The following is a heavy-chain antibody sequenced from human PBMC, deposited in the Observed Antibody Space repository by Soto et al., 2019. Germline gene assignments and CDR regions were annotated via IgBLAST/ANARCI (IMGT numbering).Heavy chain of an antibody. D-gene: IGHD3-10*01. Sequence: LRLSCAASGFTFSDYYMSWIRQAPGKGLEWVSYISSSGSTIYYADSVKGRFTISRDNAKNSLYLQMNSLRAEDTAVYYCARAGDGTMVRGVIIVYYYYGMDVWGQGTTVTVSS. CDR3: ARAGDGTMVRGVIIVYYYYGMDV. J-gene: IGHJ6*02. CDR2: ISSSGSTI. CDR1: GFTFSDYY. V-gene: IGHV3-11*01.